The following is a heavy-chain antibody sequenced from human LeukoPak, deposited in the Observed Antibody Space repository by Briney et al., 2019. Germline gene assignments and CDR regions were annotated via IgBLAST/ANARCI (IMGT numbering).Heavy chain of an antibody. J-gene: IGHJ4*02. CDR3: AKGPGGAIWFGDPTVDY. V-gene: IGHV3-43*02. CDR1: GFTFDDYA. CDR2: ISGDGGST. Sequence: GGSLRLSCAASGFTFDDYAMHWVRQAPGKGLEWLSLISGDGGSTYYEDSVKGRFTISRDNSKNSLYLQMNSLRTEDTALYYCAKGPGGAIWFGDPTVDYWGQGTLVTVSS. D-gene: IGHD3-10*01.